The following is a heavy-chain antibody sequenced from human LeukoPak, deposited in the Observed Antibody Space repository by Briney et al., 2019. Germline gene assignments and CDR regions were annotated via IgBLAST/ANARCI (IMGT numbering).Heavy chain of an antibody. J-gene: IGHJ4*02. V-gene: IGHV5-10-1*01. CDR2: IDPSDSYT. CDR1: GYSFTSYW. D-gene: IGHD3-22*01. CDR3: ARSPSPYDSSGYYYENY. Sequence: GESLKISCKGSGYSFTSYWISWVRQMPGKGLEWMGRIDPSDSYTNYSPSFQGHVTISADKFISTAYLQWSSLKASDTAMYYCARSPSPYDSSGYYYENYWGQGTLVTVSS.